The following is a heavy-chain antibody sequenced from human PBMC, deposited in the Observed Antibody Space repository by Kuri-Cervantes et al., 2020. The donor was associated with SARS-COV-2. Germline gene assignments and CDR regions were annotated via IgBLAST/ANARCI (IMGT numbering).Heavy chain of an antibody. CDR1: GYTFADYG. V-gene: IGHV1-2*04. Sequence: ASVKVSCKASGYTFADYGINWVRQAPGQGLEWMGWINPNSGGTNYAQKFQGWVTMTRDTSISTAYMELSRLRSDDTAVYYCARAGGGNAPRLFDYWGQGTLVTVSS. CDR3: ARAGGGNAPRLFDY. CDR2: INPNSGGT. D-gene: IGHD4-23*01. J-gene: IGHJ4*02.